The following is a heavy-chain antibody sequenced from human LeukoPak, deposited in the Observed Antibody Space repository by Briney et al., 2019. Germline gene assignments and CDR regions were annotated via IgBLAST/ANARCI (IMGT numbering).Heavy chain of an antibody. J-gene: IGHJ4*02. V-gene: IGHV3-7*04. CDR1: GFPFSSYW. CDR2: IKQDGSKK. Sequence: GGTLRLSCVASGFPFSSYWMTWVRQAPGKGLEWVANIKQDGSKKSYVDSVKGRFTISRDNAKNSLYLQMNSLRAEDTAIYYCTRVGYIDEGIDYWGQGTLVTVSS. D-gene: IGHD5-24*01. CDR3: TRVGYIDEGIDY.